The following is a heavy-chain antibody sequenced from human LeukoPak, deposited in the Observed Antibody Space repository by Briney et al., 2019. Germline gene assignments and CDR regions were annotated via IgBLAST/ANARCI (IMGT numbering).Heavy chain of an antibody. J-gene: IGHJ2*01. CDR2: IYSSANI. V-gene: IGHV4-4*09. D-gene: IGHD1-26*01. CDR1: GASITSYY. Sequence: SETLSLTCTVSGASITSYYWTWIRQPPGKELEWIGNIYSSANINFNPSLKSRVTISLDASKRHFSLKLNSVSAAETAIYYCARSPFVGGVGATSWYFDLWGRGALVTVSS. CDR3: ARSPFVGGVGATSWYFDL.